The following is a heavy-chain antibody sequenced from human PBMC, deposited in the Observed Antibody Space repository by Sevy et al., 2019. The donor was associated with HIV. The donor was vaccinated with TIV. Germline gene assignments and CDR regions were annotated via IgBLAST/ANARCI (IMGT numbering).Heavy chain of an antibody. CDR2: IHYDGGDE. Sequence: GGSLRLSCTTSGFRFSDYGMHWVRQAPGKGLEWVAFIHYDGGDENDTRSVKGRFAISRDNSKNTWFLQMNSLRTEDTAIYYCAKNTAAAGTGGFDYWGQGTLVTVSS. CDR1: GFRFSDYG. CDR3: AKNTAAAGTGGFDY. V-gene: IGHV3-30*02. D-gene: IGHD7-27*01. J-gene: IGHJ4*02.